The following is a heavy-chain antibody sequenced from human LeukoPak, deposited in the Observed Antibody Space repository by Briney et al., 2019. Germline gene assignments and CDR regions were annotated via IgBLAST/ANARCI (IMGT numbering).Heavy chain of an antibody. CDR2: ISDSGTYL. CDR1: GFTFTSFT. CDR3: ARDSMSYGSGSYYRSYGMDV. V-gene: IGHV3-21*01. D-gene: IGHD3-10*01. Sequence: GGSLRLSCAASGFTFTSFTMNWVRQSPGKGLEWVSSISDSGTYLYYADSVKGRFTISRDNAKNSLYLQMNSLRAEDTAVYYCARDSMSYGSGSYYRSYGMDVWGQGTTVTVSS. J-gene: IGHJ6*02.